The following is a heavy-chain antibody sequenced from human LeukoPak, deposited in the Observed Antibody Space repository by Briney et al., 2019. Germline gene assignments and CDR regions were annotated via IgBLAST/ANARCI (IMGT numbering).Heavy chain of an antibody. CDR1: GGSISSYY. Sequence: SETPSLTCTVSGGSISSYYWSWIRQPPGKGLEWIGYIYYSGSTNYNPSLKSRVTISVDTSKNQFSLKLSSVTAADTAVYYCARVPGSSSYIWFDPWGQGTLVTVSS. CDR3: ARVPGSSSYIWFDP. J-gene: IGHJ5*02. CDR2: IYYSGST. V-gene: IGHV4-59*01. D-gene: IGHD6-13*01.